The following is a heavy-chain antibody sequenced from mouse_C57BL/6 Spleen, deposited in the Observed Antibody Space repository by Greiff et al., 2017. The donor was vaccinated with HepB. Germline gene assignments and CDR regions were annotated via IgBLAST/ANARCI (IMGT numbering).Heavy chain of an antibody. V-gene: IGHV14-2*01. Sequence: EVKVEESGAELVKPGASVKLSCTASGFNIKDYYMHWVKQRTEQGLEWIGRIDPEDGETKYAPKFQGKATITADTSSNPDYLQLSSLTSEDTAVYYCARDIYDGYSDYWGQGTTLTVSS. CDR2: IDPEDGET. J-gene: IGHJ2*01. D-gene: IGHD2-3*01. CDR1: GFNIKDYY. CDR3: ARDIYDGYSDY.